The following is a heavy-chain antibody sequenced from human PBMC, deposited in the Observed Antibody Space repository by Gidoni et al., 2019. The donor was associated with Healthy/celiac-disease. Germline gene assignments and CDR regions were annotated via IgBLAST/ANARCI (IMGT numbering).Heavy chain of an antibody. V-gene: IGHV4-34*01. Sequence: QVQLQQWGAGLSKPSETLSPTCAVYGGSFSGYYWSWIRQPPGRGLEWIGEINHSGRTNYNPALTSRVTISVDTSKNQFSLKLSSVTAADTAVYYCARGSSSWYFRSFDYWGQGTLVTVSS. D-gene: IGHD6-13*01. CDR2: INHSGRT. CDR3: ARGSSSWYFRSFDY. CDR1: GGSFSGYY. J-gene: IGHJ4*02.